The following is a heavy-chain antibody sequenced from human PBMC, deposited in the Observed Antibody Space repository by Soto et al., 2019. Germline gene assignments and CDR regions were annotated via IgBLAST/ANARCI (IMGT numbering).Heavy chain of an antibody. CDR2: IIPIFGTA. CDR1: GGTFSSYA. J-gene: IGHJ5*02. Sequence: ASVKVSCKASGGTFSSYAISWVRQAPGQGLEWMGGIIPIFGTANCAQKFQGRVTITADESTSTAYMELSSLRSEDTAVYYCARDNRWTSTGTPVRGNWFDPWGQGTLVTVSS. CDR3: ARDNRWTSTGTPVRGNWFDP. V-gene: IGHV1-69*13. D-gene: IGHD1-1*01.